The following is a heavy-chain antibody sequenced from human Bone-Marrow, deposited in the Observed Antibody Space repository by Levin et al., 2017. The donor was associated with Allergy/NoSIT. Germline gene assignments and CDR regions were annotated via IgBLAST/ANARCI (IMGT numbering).Heavy chain of an antibody. Sequence: GGSLRLSCTVSGFTFDNFALTWVRQAPGKGLEWVGFIRSNAYGGTTEYAASVKGRFTISKDDSRSIAYLQMNTLRAEDTGIYYCTRVYCSSTSCDAVFFQHWGQGTLVTVSS. CDR2: IRSNAYGGTT. CDR1: GFTFDNFA. D-gene: IGHD2-2*01. J-gene: IGHJ1*01. CDR3: TRVYCSSTSCDAVFFQH. V-gene: IGHV3-49*04.